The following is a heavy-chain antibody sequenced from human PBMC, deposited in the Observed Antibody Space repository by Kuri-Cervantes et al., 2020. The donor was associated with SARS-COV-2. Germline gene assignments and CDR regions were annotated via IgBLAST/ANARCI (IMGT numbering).Heavy chain of an antibody. CDR2: INSDGSST. CDR3: ASGGPYYDFWNGLTYYYYYGMDV. D-gene: IGHD3-3*01. J-gene: IGHJ6*02. V-gene: IGHV3-74*01. Sequence: GESLKISCAASGFTFSSYWMHWVRQAPGKGPVWVSRINSDGSSTSYADSVKGRFTISRDNAKNTLYLQMNSLRAEDTAVYYCASGGPYYDFWNGLTYYYYYGMDVWGQGTTVTVSS. CDR1: GFTFSSYW.